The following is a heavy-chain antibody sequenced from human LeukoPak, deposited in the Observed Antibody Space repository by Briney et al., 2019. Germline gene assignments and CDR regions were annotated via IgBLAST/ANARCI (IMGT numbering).Heavy chain of an antibody. Sequence: SVKVSCKASGGTFSSYAISWVRQAPGQGLEWMGGIIPIFGTANYAQKFQGRVTITADESTSTAYMELSSLRSEDTAVYYCARGGVVPARLGYYYYGMDVWGQGTTVTVSS. CDR3: ARGGVVPARLGYYYYGMDV. V-gene: IGHV1-69*13. J-gene: IGHJ6*02. CDR1: GGTFSSYA. CDR2: IIPIFGTA. D-gene: IGHD2-2*01.